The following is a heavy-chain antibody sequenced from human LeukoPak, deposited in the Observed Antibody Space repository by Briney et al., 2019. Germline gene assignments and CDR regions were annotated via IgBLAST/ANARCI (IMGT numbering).Heavy chain of an antibody. J-gene: IGHJ4*02. D-gene: IGHD1-20*01. Sequence: GGSLRLSCAASGFTFSDYYMSWIRQAPGKGLEWVSYISSSGGTIYYADSVKGRFTISTDNAKNSLYLQKNSLRAEDTAVYYCARFGITGTTIAFDYWGQGTLVTVSS. CDR2: ISSSGGTI. CDR3: ARFGITGTTIAFDY. CDR1: GFTFSDYY. V-gene: IGHV3-11*01.